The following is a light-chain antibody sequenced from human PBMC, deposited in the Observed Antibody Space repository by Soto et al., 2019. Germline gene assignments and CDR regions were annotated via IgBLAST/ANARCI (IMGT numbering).Light chain of an antibody. Sequence: EIVLTQSPATLSLSPGERATLSCRASQSVSSNLAWYQQKPGQAPRLLIYGASSRANGIPDRFSGSGSGTDFTLTISRLEPEDFAVYYCQQYGSSHLITFGQGTRLEIK. J-gene: IGKJ5*01. CDR3: QQYGSSHLIT. V-gene: IGKV3-20*01. CDR1: QSVSSN. CDR2: GAS.